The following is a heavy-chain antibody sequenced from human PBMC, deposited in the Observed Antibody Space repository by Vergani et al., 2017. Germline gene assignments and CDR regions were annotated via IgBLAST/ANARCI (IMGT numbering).Heavy chain of an antibody. D-gene: IGHD3-9*01. CDR2: INPSGGHT. Sequence: QVQVVQSGAEVKKSGASVKVSCKTSGYTFSNYYMHWVRQAPGRGLEWMGIINPSGGHTNYAQKFQGRVTMTRDTSTSTVYMELSSLRSEDTVIYYCARGDYGILTGYRYWGQGTLVTVSA. CDR3: ARGDYGILTGYRY. J-gene: IGHJ4*02. V-gene: IGHV1-46*03. CDR1: GYTFSNYY.